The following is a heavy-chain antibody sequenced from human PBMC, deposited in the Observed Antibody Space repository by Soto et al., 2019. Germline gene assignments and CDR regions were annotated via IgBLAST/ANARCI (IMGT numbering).Heavy chain of an antibody. V-gene: IGHV3-30*18. D-gene: IGHD2-15*01. Sequence: QVQLVESGEGVVQPGKSLRLSCAASGFIFSNYGMHWVRQAPGKGLEWVALISFDGKNRNYADSVKGRFTIYRDNPKNTLYLEMNSLRPEDTAFYYCAKRGGVVGGSEHPFFEYWGQGTLVTVSS. CDR2: ISFDGKNR. J-gene: IGHJ4*02. CDR1: GFIFSNYG. CDR3: AKRGGVVGGSEHPFFEY.